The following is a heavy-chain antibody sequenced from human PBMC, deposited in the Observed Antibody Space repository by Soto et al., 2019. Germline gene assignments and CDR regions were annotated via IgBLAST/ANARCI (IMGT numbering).Heavy chain of an antibody. CDR3: AREVYYDFWSGFNWFDP. D-gene: IGHD3-3*01. CDR1: GDSVSSNSAA. Sequence: SQTLSLTCAISGDSVSSNSAAWNWIRQSPSRGLEWLGRTYYRSKWYNDYAVSVKSRITINPDTSKNQFSLQLNSVTPEDTAVYYCAREVYYDFWSGFNWFDPWGQGTQVTVSS. J-gene: IGHJ5*02. V-gene: IGHV6-1*01. CDR2: TYYRSKWYN.